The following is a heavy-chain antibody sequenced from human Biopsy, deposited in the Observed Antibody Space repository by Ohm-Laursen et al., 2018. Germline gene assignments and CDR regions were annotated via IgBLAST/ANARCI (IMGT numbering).Heavy chain of an antibody. D-gene: IGHD6-13*01. CDR1: GFSLSARGMC. CDR3: ARTPILIVSAGLVYRHRRHLQGMDV. Sequence: TQTLTLTCSFSGFSLSARGMCVSWIRQAPEKALEWLARVDWDDYKDYSASLQTKLSISKDTSNDQVVLTVNNVDPADTATYYCARTPILIVSAGLVYRHRRHLQGMDVWGQGIAVTVS. CDR2: VDWDDYK. V-gene: IGHV2-70*11. J-gene: IGHJ6*02.